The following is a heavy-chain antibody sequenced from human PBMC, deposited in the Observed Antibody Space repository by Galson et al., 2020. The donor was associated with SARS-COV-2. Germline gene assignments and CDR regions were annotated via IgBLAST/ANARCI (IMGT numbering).Heavy chain of an antibody. CDR3: ARDGDGPASIVGATVAALDI. V-gene: IGHV4-38-2*02. J-gene: IGHJ3*02. CDR1: GYSISTGYY. Sequence: SETLSLTCPVSGYSISTGYYSGWIRQPPGQVLEWIGCIYHSGSTYYNPSLKSRVTISVDTSKNRFSLKRSSVTAADTAVYYCARDGDGPASIVGATVAALDIWGQGTMGTGSS. D-gene: IGHD1-26*01. CDR2: IYHSGST.